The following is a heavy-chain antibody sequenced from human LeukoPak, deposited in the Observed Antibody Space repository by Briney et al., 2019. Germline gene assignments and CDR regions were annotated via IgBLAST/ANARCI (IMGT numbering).Heavy chain of an antibody. CDR1: GGSISSSSYY. D-gene: IGHD3-10*01. CDR3: ARGSLLWFGELLSGPNWLDP. Sequence: SETLSLTCTVSGGSISSSSYYWGWIRQPPGKGLEWIGSIYYSGSTYYNPSLKSRVTISVDTSKNQFSLKLSSVTAADTAVYYCARGSLLWFGELLSGPNWLDPWGQGTLVTVSS. V-gene: IGHV4-39*01. CDR2: IYYSGST. J-gene: IGHJ5*02.